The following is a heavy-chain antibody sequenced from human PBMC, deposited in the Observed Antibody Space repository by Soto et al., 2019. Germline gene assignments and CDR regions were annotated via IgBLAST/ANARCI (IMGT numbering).Heavy chain of an antibody. D-gene: IGHD3-22*01. CDR3: ARMSYFYDKWYFDL. CDR1: GASINNNDYY. Sequence: PSETLSLTCTVSGASINNNDYYWSWIRQTPGKGLEWIGYVYYSGTTDYIPSLKSRLSMSIDKSQNQFTLKLNSVTAADTATYFCARMSYFYDKWYFDLWGRGTLVTVSS. CDR2: VYYSGTT. V-gene: IGHV4-30-4*01. J-gene: IGHJ2*01.